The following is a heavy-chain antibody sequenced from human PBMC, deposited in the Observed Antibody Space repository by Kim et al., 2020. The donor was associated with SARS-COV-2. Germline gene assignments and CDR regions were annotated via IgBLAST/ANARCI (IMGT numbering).Heavy chain of an antibody. Sequence: GGSLRLSCAASGFTFSNYAMHWLRQAPGKGPEWVAVVSYDGKDKYYGDSVKGRFTISRDNSKNTVFLQMNSLRVEDTAVYFCVKEAFVRRITWDDSWGKGTLVTVSS. CDR2: VSYDGKDK. V-gene: IGHV3-30*18. J-gene: IGHJ4*02. CDR1: GFTFSNYA. CDR3: VKEAFVRRITWDDS. D-gene: IGHD2-8*01.